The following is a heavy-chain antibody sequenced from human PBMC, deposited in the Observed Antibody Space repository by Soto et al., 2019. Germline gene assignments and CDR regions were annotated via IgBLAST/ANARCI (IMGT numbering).Heavy chain of an antibody. V-gene: IGHV4-61*01. Sequence: QVQLQESGPGLVKPSETRSLTCTVSVGSVSSGSYYWSWSGQPPGKGLEWIGYIYYGGGTNYNPSLKSRVTISVDTSKNQFSLKLSSVTAADTAVYYCARSHMPPDWYFDLWGRGTLVTVSS. D-gene: IGHD2-2*01. J-gene: IGHJ2*01. CDR1: VGSVSSGSYY. CDR3: ARSHMPPDWYFDL. CDR2: IYYGGGT.